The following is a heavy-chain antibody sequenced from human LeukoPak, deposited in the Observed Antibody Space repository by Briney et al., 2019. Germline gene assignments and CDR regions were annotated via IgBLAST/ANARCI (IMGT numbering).Heavy chain of an antibody. CDR3: AKEMGYCGGDCYLGHYYYGMDV. Sequence: PGRSLRLSCAASGFTFSSYGMHWVRQAPGKGLEWVAVISYDGSNKYYADSVKGRFTISRDNSKNTLYLQMNSLRAEDTAVYYCAKEMGYCGGDCYLGHYYYGMDVWGQGTTVTVSS. V-gene: IGHV3-30*18. J-gene: IGHJ6*02. D-gene: IGHD2-21*02. CDR2: ISYDGSNK. CDR1: GFTFSSYG.